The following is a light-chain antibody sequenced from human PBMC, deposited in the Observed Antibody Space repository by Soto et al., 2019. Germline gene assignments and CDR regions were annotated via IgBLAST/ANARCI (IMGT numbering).Light chain of an antibody. CDR2: LAS. CDR1: QGIRNP. Sequence: IQLTQSPSSLSASVGDRVTITCRASQGIRNPLAWYQQKPGKGPKLLIYLASTLQSGVPSRFSGSGSGTDFTLTISSLQPEDFATYYCPQLDSYPITFGQGTRLEIK. V-gene: IGKV1-9*01. J-gene: IGKJ5*01. CDR3: PQLDSYPIT.